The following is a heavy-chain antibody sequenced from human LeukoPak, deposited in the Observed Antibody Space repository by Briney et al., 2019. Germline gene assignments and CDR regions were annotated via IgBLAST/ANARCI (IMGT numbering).Heavy chain of an antibody. CDR3: ARVGREYSYGYFDY. J-gene: IGHJ4*02. CDR2: INTHSGGT. CDR1: GYTFTGYY. D-gene: IGHD5-18*01. V-gene: IGHV1-2*02. Sequence: GASVKVSCKASGYTFTGYYMHWVRQAPGQGLEWMGWINTHSGGTNYAQKFQGRVTMTRDASISTAYMELSRLRSDDTAVYYCARVGREYSYGYFDYWGQGTLVTVSS.